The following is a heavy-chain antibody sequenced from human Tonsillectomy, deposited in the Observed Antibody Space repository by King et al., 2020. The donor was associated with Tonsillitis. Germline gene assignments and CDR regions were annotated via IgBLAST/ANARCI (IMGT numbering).Heavy chain of an antibody. CDR1: GFTFYDYY. J-gene: IGHJ4*02. D-gene: IGHD6-6*01. CDR3: AREGAARPVAY. CDR2: ISSSSTYT. V-gene: IGHV3-11*06. Sequence: VQLVESGGGLVKPGGSLRLSCAASGFTFYDYYMSWIRQAPGKGLEWVSYISSSSTYTNYADSVRGRLTISRDNAKNLLYLQMNSLRAEDTAMYYCAREGAARPVAYWGQGILVTVSS.